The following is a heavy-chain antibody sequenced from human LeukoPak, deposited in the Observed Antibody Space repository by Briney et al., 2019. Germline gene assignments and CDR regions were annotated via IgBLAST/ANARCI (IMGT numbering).Heavy chain of an antibody. CDR3: ARVGYSSGWYFDY. Sequence: GGSLRLSCAASGFTVSSYAMDWVRQGPGKGREGGAVISYDGSNKYYADSVKGRFTISRDNSNNTLYLQTTSLRAEDTAVYYCARVGYSSGWYFDYWGQGTLVTVSS. CDR2: ISYDGSNK. CDR1: GFTVSSYA. J-gene: IGHJ4*02. D-gene: IGHD6-19*01. V-gene: IGHV3-30-3*01.